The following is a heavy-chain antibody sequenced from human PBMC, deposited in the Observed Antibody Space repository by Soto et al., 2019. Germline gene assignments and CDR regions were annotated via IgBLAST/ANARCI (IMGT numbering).Heavy chain of an antibody. D-gene: IGHD4-17*01. CDR2: IYWDDDT. Sequence: QITLKESGPTLVNPTQTLTLTCTFSGFSLTTRGVGVGWIRQPPGKALEWLALIYWDDDTRYRPSLRNRLTITKVTSKNQVVLTLTNVDPVDTATYFCAHTQTTVAHELDYWGQGTLVTVSS. V-gene: IGHV2-5*02. CDR3: AHTQTTVAHELDY. J-gene: IGHJ4*02. CDR1: GFSLTTRGVG.